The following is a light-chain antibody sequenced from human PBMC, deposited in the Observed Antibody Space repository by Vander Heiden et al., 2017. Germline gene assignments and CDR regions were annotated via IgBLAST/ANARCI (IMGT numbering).Light chain of an antibody. CDR1: SSDVGGRDR. CDR3: SSFAGSNTWV. CDR2: DVN. V-gene: IGLV2-8*01. Sequence: QSALTQPPSASGSPGQSVTISCTGSSSDVGGRDRVSWDQQYPGKAPKLRIFDVNKRPSGVPDRFSGSKSGNTASLTVSGLQAEDEADYYCSSFAGSNTWVFGGGTKL. J-gene: IGLJ3*02.